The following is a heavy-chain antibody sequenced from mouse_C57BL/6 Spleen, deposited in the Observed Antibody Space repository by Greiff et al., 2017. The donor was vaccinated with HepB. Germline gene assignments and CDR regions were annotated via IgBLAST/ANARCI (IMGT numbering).Heavy chain of an antibody. CDR2: IDPETGGT. V-gene: IGHV1-15*01. Sequence: VQLQQSGAELVRPGASVTLSCKASGYTFTDYEMHWVKQTPVHGLEWIGAIDPETGGTAYNQKFKGKAILTADKSSSTAYMELRSLTGEDSAVYYGTRGGGGAWFAYWGQGTMGTVSA. CDR1: GYTFTDYE. J-gene: IGHJ3*01. CDR3: TRGGGGAWFAY.